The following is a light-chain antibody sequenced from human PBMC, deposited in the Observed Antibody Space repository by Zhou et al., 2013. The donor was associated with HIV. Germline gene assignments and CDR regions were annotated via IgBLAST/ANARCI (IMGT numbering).Light chain of an antibody. V-gene: IGKV1-39*01. CDR1: QSISNF. Sequence: DMQMTQSPSSLSASVGDRVSITCRASQSISNFLNWYQQKPGKAPKLLIYGASRLQSGVPSRFSGSGSGTDFTLTISSLQPEDFATYYCQQSYSAPLTFGPGTKVDIK. CDR3: QQSYSAPLT. CDR2: GAS. J-gene: IGKJ3*01.